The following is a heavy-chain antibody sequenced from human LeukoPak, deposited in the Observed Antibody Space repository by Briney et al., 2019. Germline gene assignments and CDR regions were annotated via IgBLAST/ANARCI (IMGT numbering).Heavy chain of an antibody. CDR3: ARNLYCSSTSCYIYYYYGMDV. V-gene: IGHV3-30-3*01. D-gene: IGHD2-2*01. Sequence: GRSLRLSCAASGFTFSSCAMHWVRQAPGKGLEWVAVISYDGSNKYYADSVKGRFTISRDNSKNTLYLQMNSLRAEDTAVYYCARNLYCSSTSCYIYYYYGMDVWGQGTTVTVSS. J-gene: IGHJ6*02. CDR1: GFTFSSCA. CDR2: ISYDGSNK.